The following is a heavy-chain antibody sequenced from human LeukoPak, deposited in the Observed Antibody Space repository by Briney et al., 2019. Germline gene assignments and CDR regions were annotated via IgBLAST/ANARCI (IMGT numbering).Heavy chain of an antibody. CDR2: INHSGST. J-gene: IGHJ6*01. D-gene: IGHD3-10*01. V-gene: IGHV4-34*01. CDR1: VGSFSGYY. CDR3: ARHRYYYGSGSLGENYGMDV. Sequence: SETLSLTRAVYVGSFSGYYWSWIRQPPGKGLEWIGEINHSGSTNHNPHLQSRVTIHVDPSQNQFYVKLSSVPAADTAVYYCARHRYYYGSGSLGENYGMDVWGQGTTVTVSS.